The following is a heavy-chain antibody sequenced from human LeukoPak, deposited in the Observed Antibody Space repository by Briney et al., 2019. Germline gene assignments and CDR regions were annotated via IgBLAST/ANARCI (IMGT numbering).Heavy chain of an antibody. D-gene: IGHD5-24*01. Sequence: SETLSLTCTVSGGSISSYYWSWLRQPPGKGLEWIGYIYYSGSTNYNPSLKSRVTISVDTSKSQFSLKLSSVTAADTAVYYCARAGRDGYNYFDYWGQGTLVTVSS. J-gene: IGHJ4*02. CDR1: GGSISSYY. CDR3: ARAGRDGYNYFDY. CDR2: IYYSGST. V-gene: IGHV4-59*01.